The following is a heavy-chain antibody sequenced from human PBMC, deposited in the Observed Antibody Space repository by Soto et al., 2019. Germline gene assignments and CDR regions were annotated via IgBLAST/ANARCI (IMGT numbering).Heavy chain of an antibody. CDR2: IYYSGST. J-gene: IGHJ4*02. CDR1: GGSISSSSYY. V-gene: IGHV4-39*01. CDR3: ARRGIGSRDY. D-gene: IGHD3-16*01. Sequence: QLQLQESGPGLVKPSETLSLTCTVSGGSISSSSYYWGWIRQPPGKGLEWIGSIYYSGSTYYNPSLKSRVTISVDTSKNQFTLKLSSVTAADTAVYYCARRGIGSRDYWGQGTLVTVSS.